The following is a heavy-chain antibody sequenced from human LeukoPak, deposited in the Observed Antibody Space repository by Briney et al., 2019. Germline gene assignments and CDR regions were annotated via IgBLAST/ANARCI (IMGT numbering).Heavy chain of an antibody. D-gene: IGHD4-17*01. CDR3: AKDVYGDYGGLDY. J-gene: IGHJ4*02. CDR2: IRGSDGST. V-gene: IGHV3-23*01. CDR1: GFTFSSYE. Sequence: GGSLRLSCAASGFTFSSYEMNWVRQAPGKGLEGVSSIRGSDGSTYYADSVKGRFAVSRDNSKNTLYLQMSSLRAEDTAVYYCAKDVYGDYGGLDYWGQGTLVSVSS.